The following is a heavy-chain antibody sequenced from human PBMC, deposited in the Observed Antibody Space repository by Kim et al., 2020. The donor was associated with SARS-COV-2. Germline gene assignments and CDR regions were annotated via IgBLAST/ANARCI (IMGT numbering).Heavy chain of an antibody. Sequence: SETLSLTCTVSNISFGRHFWGWIRQPPGQRLEWIGYISHSGTTNYNPSLAGRVHISSDPPKNQFFLTLTAVTAADTAIYYCARDSPGVVGIRWYFDVWGRGTLVTVSS. CDR2: ISHSGTT. D-gene: IGHD2-15*01. J-gene: IGHJ2*01. CDR1: NISFGRHF. CDR3: ARDSPGVVGIRWYFDV. V-gene: IGHV4-59*11.